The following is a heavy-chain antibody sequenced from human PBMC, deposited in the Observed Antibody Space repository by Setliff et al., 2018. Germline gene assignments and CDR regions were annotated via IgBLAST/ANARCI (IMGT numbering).Heavy chain of an antibody. V-gene: IGHV1-2*02. CDR3: ARGSYRTSNWFNP. Sequence: ASVKVSCKTSGYPFTDYYMHWVRQAPGQGLEWMGWINPNSGGTNYAQNFQGRVTITRDTSASTAYMELRSLRSDDTAVYYCARGSYRTSNWFNPWGQGTLVTVS. CDR2: INPNSGGT. CDR1: GYPFTDYY. J-gene: IGHJ5*02. D-gene: IGHD4-4*01.